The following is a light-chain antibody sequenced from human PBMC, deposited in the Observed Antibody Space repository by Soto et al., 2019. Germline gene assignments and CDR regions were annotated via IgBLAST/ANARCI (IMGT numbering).Light chain of an antibody. CDR2: AAS. J-gene: IGKJ5*01. CDR3: QQSYSTPIT. CDR1: QSISSY. V-gene: IGKV1-39*01. Sequence: DIQMTQSPSSLSASVGDRVTITCRASQSISSYLNWYQQKPGKAPQLLIYAASSLQSGVPSRFSGSGSGTAFTLTISSLQPEDFATYYCQQSYSTPITFGQGTRLEIK.